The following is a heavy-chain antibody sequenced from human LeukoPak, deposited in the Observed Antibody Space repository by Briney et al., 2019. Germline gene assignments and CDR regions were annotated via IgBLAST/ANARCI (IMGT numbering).Heavy chain of an antibody. CDR2: ISYDGSNK. Sequence: GGSLRLSCAASGFTFSSYAMHWVRQAPGKGLEWVAVISYDGSNKYYADSVKGRFTISRDNSKNTLYLQMNSLRAEDTAVYYCARDFPDTAMGLFDYWGQGTLVTVSS. D-gene: IGHD5-18*01. V-gene: IGHV3-30*04. CDR3: ARDFPDTAMGLFDY. J-gene: IGHJ4*02. CDR1: GFTFSSYA.